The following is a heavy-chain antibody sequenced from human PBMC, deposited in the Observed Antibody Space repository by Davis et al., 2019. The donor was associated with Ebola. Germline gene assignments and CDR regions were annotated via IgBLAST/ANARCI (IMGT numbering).Heavy chain of an antibody. CDR1: GYTFTGYY. J-gene: IGHJ4*02. Sequence: ASVKVSCKASGYTFTGYYMHWVRQAPGQGLEWMGWINPNSGGTNYAQKFQGWVTMTRDTSISTAYMELSRLRSDDTAVYYCARESRTSAEYYFDYWGQGTLVTVSS. CDR2: INPNSGGT. CDR3: ARESRTSAEYYFDY. D-gene: IGHD2-2*01. V-gene: IGHV1-2*04.